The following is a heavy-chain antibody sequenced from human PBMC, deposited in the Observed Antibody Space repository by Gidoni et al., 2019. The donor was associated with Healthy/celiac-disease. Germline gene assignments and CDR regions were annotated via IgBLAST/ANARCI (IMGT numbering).Heavy chain of an antibody. CDR1: GGSFSGYY. V-gene: IGHV4-34*01. CDR2: INHSGST. D-gene: IGHD5-18*01. J-gene: IGHJ4*02. CDR3: ARGDTAMVSHRTYYFDY. Sequence: QVQLQQWGAGLLKPSETLSLTCAVYGGSFSGYYWSWIRQPPGKGLEWIGEINHSGSTNYNPSLKSRVTISVDTSKNQFSLKLSSVTAADTAVYYCARGDTAMVSHRTYYFDYWGQGTLVTVSS.